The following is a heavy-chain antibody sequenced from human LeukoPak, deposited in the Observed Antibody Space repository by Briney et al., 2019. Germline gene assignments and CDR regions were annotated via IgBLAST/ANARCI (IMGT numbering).Heavy chain of an antibody. CDR3: ARDSLEYYFDY. CDR2: ISAYNGNT. D-gene: IGHD3-3*01. V-gene: IGHV1-18*01. Sequence: GASVKVSCKASGYTFSSYGISWVRQAPGQGLEWMGWISAYNGNTNYAQKLQGRVTMTTHTSTSTAYMELRSLRSDDTAVYYCARDSLEYYFDYWGQGTLVTVSS. CDR1: GYTFSSYG. J-gene: IGHJ4*02.